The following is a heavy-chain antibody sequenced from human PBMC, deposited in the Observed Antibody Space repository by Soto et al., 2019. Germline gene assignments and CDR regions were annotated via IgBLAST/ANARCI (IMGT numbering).Heavy chain of an antibody. D-gene: IGHD6-19*01. CDR3: ARDQTGYSSGWSSVAMDV. CDR1: GYTFTGYY. CDR2: ISPNSGGT. Sequence: QVQLVQSGAEMKKPGASVKVSCTASGYTFTGYYIHWVRQAPGQGLEWMGWISPNSGGTKVAQKVQGRVTMTRGTSISTVYREYSRLRSDDTAIYYCARDQTGYSSGWSSVAMDVWGQGTTVTVS. V-gene: IGHV1-2*02. J-gene: IGHJ6*02.